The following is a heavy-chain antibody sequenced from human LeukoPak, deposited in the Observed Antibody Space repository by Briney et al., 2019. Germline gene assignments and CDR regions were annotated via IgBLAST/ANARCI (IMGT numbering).Heavy chain of an antibody. CDR1: GGTFSSYA. CDR2: IIPIFGTA. V-gene: IGHV1-69*05. CDR3: ARAKRGYYDSSGYHTYDY. D-gene: IGHD3-22*01. Sequence: SVKVSCKASGGTFSSYAISWVRQAPGQGLEWMGRIIPIFGTANYAQKFQGRVTITTDESTSTAYMELSGLRSEDTAVYYCARAKRGYYDSSGYHTYDYWGQGTLVTVSS. J-gene: IGHJ4*02.